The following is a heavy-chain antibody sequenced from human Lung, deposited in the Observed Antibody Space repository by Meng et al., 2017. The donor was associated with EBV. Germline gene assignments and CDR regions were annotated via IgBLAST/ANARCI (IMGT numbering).Heavy chain of an antibody. CDR3: ARPWRGGELDS. D-gene: IGHD2-21*01. CDR1: GYTFSTSA. Sequence: QVQLGQSGAEVREPGASVKLSCKTSGYTFSTSAMHWVRQAPGQRLEWMGWINAGNGNTKYSQQFQGRVTMTRDISASTGYMELSSLRSEDTAVYYCARPWRGGELDSWGQGTLVTVSS. J-gene: IGHJ4*02. CDR2: INAGNGNT. V-gene: IGHV1-3*01.